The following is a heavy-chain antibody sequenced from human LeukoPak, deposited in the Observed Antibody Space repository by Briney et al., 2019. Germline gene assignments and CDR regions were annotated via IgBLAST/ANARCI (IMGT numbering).Heavy chain of an antibody. CDR2: IWYNGSNK. D-gene: IGHD3-22*01. CDR3: ARARNNYDSSGFSALDY. Sequence: GESLKISCAASGFTFSSFAMHWVRPAPGKGLERVADIWYNGSNKYYAESVKGRFTISRDNSKNTLYLQMNSLRAEDTAVYYCARARNNYDSSGFSALDYWGQGTLVTVSS. V-gene: IGHV3-33*01. J-gene: IGHJ4*02. CDR1: GFTFSSFA.